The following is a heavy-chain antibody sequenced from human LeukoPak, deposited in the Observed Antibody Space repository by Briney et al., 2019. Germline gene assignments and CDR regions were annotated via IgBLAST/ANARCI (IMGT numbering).Heavy chain of an antibody. J-gene: IGHJ4*02. CDR3: AIPSFYTGTDFDY. D-gene: IGHD3-10*01. Sequence: QPGGSLRLSCAASGFTVSSNYMSWVRQAPGKGLEWVSVIYSGGSTYYADSVKGRFTISRDNSKNTLYLQMNSLRAEDTAVYYCAIPSFYTGTDFDYRGQGTLVTVSS. CDR2: IYSGGST. CDR1: GFTVSSNY. V-gene: IGHV3-53*01.